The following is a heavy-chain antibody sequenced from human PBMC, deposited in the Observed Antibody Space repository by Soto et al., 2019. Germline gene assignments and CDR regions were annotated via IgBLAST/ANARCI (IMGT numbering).Heavy chain of an antibody. CDR3: TRAPRGIIVAPDY. J-gene: IGHJ4*02. CDR1: GDSISNYY. Sequence: PSETLSLTCTVSGDSISNYYWSWIRQPPGKGLEWIGYMYYTGSTNYNPSLKSRVTISVDTSKNQFSLKLSSVTAADTAVYYCTRAPRGIIVAPDYWGQGTLVTVSS. D-gene: IGHD6-19*01. V-gene: IGHV4-59*08. CDR2: MYYTGST.